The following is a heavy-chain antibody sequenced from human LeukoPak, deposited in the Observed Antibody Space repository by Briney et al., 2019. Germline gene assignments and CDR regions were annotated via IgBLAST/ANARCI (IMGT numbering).Heavy chain of an antibody. CDR1: GFTFSSYW. J-gene: IGHJ4*02. Sequence: GGSLRLSCAASGFTFSSYWMHWVRQAPGKGLVWVSRINSDGSSTSYADSEKGRFTISRDNAKNTLYLQMNSLRAEDTAVYYCARDPITIFGVALDYWGQGTLVTVSS. CDR3: ARDPITIFGVALDY. D-gene: IGHD3-3*01. V-gene: IGHV3-74*01. CDR2: INSDGSST.